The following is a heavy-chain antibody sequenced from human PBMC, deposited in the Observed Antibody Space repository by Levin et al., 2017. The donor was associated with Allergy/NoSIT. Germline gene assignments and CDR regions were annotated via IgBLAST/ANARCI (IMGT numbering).Heavy chain of an antibody. CDR2: IWYDGSNK. D-gene: IGHD3-9*01. CDR3: ARDFHGHFDILTGYYREYYFDY. J-gene: IGHJ4*02. CDR1: GFTFRSYG. Sequence: LSLTCAASGFTFRSYGMHWVRQAPGKGLEWVAVIWYDGSNKYYADSVKGRFTISRDNSKNTLYLQMNSLRAEDTAVYYCARDFHGHFDILTGYYREYYFDYWGQGTLVTVSS. V-gene: IGHV3-33*01.